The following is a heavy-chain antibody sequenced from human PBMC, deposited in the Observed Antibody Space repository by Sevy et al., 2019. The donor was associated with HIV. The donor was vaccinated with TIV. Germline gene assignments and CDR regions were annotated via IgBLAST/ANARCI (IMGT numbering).Heavy chain of an antibody. Sequence: GGSLRLSCAASGFTFDDYGMSWVRQAPGKGLEWVSGINWNGGSTGYADSVKGRFTISRDNAKNSLYLQMNSLRAEDTALYHCAREGGGRHQDILVVPAALNYYMDVWGKGTTVTVSS. J-gene: IGHJ6*03. CDR1: GFTFDDYG. CDR3: AREGGGRHQDILVVPAALNYYMDV. D-gene: IGHD2-2*01. V-gene: IGHV3-20*01. CDR2: INWNGGST.